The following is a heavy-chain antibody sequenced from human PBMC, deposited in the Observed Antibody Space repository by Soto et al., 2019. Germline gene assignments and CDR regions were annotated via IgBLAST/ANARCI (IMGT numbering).Heavy chain of an antibody. CDR3: ARGSHPYYFDY. CDR2: IYSGGST. V-gene: IGHV3-53*01. J-gene: IGHJ4*02. CDR1: GFTVSSNY. Sequence: LRLSCAASGFTVSSNYMSWVRQAPGKGLEWVSVIYSGGSTYYADSVKGRFTISRDNSKNTLYLQMNSLRAEDTAVYYCARGSHPYYFDYWGQGTLVTVSS.